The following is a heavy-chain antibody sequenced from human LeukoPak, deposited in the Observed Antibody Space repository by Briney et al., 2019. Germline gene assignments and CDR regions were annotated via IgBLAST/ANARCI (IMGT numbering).Heavy chain of an antibody. CDR3: ARVPRYDSSGYYYEVED. CDR2: INPNSGGT. Sequence: GASVKVSCKASGYTFTGYYMHWVRQAPGQGLEWMGWINPNSGGTNYAQKFQGRVTMTRDTSISTAYMGLSRLRSDDTAVYYCARVPRYDSSGYYYEVEDWGQGTLVTVSS. D-gene: IGHD3-22*01. J-gene: IGHJ4*02. V-gene: IGHV1-2*02. CDR1: GYTFTGYY.